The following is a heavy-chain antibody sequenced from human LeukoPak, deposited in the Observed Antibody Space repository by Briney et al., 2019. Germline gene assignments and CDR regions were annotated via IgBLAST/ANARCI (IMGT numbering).Heavy chain of an antibody. CDR1: GFTFSSYA. V-gene: IGHV3-23*01. J-gene: IGHJ3*02. Sequence: GGSLRLSCAASGFTFSSYAMSWVRQAPGKGLEWVSAISGSGGSTYYADSVKGRFTISRDNSKNTLYLQMNSLRAEDTAVYYCAKWAVLRFLEWLSDAFDIWGQGTMVTVSS. D-gene: IGHD3-3*01. CDR3: AKWAVLRFLEWLSDAFDI. CDR2: ISGSGGST.